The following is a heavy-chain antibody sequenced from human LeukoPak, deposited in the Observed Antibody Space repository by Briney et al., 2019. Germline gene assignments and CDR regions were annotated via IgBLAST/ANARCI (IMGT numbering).Heavy chain of an antibody. D-gene: IGHD7-27*01. CDR1: GYTFTSYW. Sequence: KGGESLKISCKGSGYTFTSYWISWVRQMPGKGLEWMGIIYPGDSDTRYSPSFQGQVTISADKSINTAYLQWSSLKAPDTAMYYCARSRAPGAADAFDIWGQGTMVTVSS. CDR2: IYPGDSDT. CDR3: ARSRAPGAADAFDI. V-gene: IGHV5-51*01. J-gene: IGHJ3*02.